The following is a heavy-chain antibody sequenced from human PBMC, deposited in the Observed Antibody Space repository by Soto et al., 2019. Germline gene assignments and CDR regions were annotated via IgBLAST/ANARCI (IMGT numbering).Heavy chain of an antibody. CDR2: INAGNGNT. Sequence: GASVKVSCKASGYTFTSYAMHWVRQAPGQRLEWMGWINAGNGNTKYSQKFQGRVTITRDTSASTAYMELSSLRSEDTAVYYCARDAAGLYSSSWYWDYWGQGTLVTVSS. CDR3: ARDAAGLYSSSWYWDY. V-gene: IGHV1-3*01. J-gene: IGHJ4*02. D-gene: IGHD6-13*01. CDR1: GYTFTSYA.